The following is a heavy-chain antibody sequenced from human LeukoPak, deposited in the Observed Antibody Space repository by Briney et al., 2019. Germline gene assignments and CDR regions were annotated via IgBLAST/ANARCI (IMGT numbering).Heavy chain of an antibody. CDR3: ARGGYYFVDY. J-gene: IGHJ4*02. CDR2: IYSGGST. D-gene: IGHD3-3*01. Sequence: GGSLRLSCAASGFTFSSYAMSWVRQAPGKGLEWVSVIYSGGSTYYADSVKGRFTISRDNSKNTLYLQMNSLRAEDTAVYYCARGGYYFVDYWGQGTLVTVSS. V-gene: IGHV3-53*01. CDR1: GFTFSSYA.